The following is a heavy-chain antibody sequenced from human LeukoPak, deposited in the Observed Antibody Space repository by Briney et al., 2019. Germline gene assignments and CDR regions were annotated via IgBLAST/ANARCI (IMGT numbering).Heavy chain of an antibody. Sequence: GESLQISCKGSGYSFTSHWIGWVRQMPGKGLEWMGIIYPGDSETRYSPSFQGQVTISADKSISTAYLQWSSLKASDTAMYYCAGHKRCSGGSCYSSYYYGLDVWGQGTTVTVSS. CDR1: GYSFTSHW. J-gene: IGHJ6*02. CDR3: AGHKRCSGGSCYSSYYYGLDV. V-gene: IGHV5-51*01. D-gene: IGHD2-15*01. CDR2: IYPGDSET.